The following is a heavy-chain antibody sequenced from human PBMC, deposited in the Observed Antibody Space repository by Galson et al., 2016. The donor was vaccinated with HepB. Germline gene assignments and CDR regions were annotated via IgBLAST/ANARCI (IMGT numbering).Heavy chain of an antibody. J-gene: IGHJ4*02. CDR2: IYWDNEK. V-gene: IGHV2-5*02. D-gene: IGHD3-3*01. Sequence: PALVKPTQTLTLTCTFSGFSLSTSGVGVSWIRQPPGKALEWLALIYWDNEKRYSPSLKRRLTITKDTPKNEVVLKMTNMDPVDTGTYYCAHSGPGDLWSGYTGLHVDFDYWGQGSLVTVSS. CDR3: AHSGPGDLWSGYTGLHVDFDY. CDR1: GFSLSTSGVG.